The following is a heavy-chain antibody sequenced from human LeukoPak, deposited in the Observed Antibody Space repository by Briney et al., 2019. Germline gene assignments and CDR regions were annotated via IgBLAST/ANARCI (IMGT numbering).Heavy chain of an antibody. CDR2: IIPIFGTA. Sequence: ASVKVSCKASGGTFSSYAISWVRQAPGQGLEWMGGIIPIFGTANYAQKFQGRVTITADESTSTAYMELSSLRSEDTAVYYCARALYYYDSSGYPYYYYYGMDVWGQGTTVTVSS. CDR3: ARALYYYDSSGYPYYYYYGMDV. J-gene: IGHJ6*02. V-gene: IGHV1-69*13. D-gene: IGHD3-22*01. CDR1: GGTFSSYA.